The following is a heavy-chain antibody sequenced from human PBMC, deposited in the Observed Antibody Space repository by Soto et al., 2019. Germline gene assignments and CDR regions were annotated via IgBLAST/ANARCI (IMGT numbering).Heavy chain of an antibody. D-gene: IGHD3-3*01. CDR2: IYYSGST. Sequence: SETLSLTCTVSGGSISSSSYYWGWIRQPPGKGLEWIGSIYYSGSTYYNPSLKSRVTISVDTSKNQFSLKLSSVTAADTAVYYCARRTSDFWSGYYLSYFDYWGQGTLVTVSS. CDR1: GGSISSSSYY. J-gene: IGHJ4*02. V-gene: IGHV4-39*01. CDR3: ARRTSDFWSGYYLSYFDY.